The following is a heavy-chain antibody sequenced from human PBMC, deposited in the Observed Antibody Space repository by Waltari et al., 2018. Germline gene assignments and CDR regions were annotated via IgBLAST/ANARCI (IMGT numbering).Heavy chain of an antibody. Sequence: QVQLVQSGAEVKKPGASVKVSCKASGYPFTSYAMHWVRQAPGQRLEWMGWINAGNGNTKYSQKFQGRVTITRDTSASTAYMELSSLRSEDTAVYYCARDWRGIVATPYWGQGTLVTVSS. CDR1: GYPFTSYA. D-gene: IGHD5-12*01. CDR2: INAGNGNT. J-gene: IGHJ4*02. CDR3: ARDWRGIVATPY. V-gene: IGHV1-3*01.